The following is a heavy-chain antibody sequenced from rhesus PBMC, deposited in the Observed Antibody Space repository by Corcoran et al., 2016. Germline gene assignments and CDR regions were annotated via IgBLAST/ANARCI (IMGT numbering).Heavy chain of an antibody. CDR3: ARHSGTWGFDY. J-gene: IGHJ4*01. CDR2: VFGTGGGT. V-gene: IGHV4-147*01. CDR1: GGSISSNY. Sequence: QVQLQESGPGLVKPSETLSLTCAVSGGSISSNYWSWIRQPPGKGLEWIGLVFGTGGGTISTPSLQGRVTLSPATSKMSFALKLSSVTAADTAIYDCARHSGTWGFDYWGQGVLVTVSS. D-gene: IGHD6-25*01.